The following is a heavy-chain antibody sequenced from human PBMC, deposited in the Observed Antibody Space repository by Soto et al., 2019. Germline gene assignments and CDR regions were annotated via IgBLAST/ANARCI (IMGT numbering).Heavy chain of an antibody. CDR2: IVVGSGNT. D-gene: IGHD3-16*01. CDR1: GFTFTSSA. J-gene: IGHJ6*02. V-gene: IGHV1-58*01. CDR3: AADSGAVFGGYYYGMDV. Sequence: ASVKVSCKASGFTFTSSAVPWVRQARGQRLEWIGWIVVGSGNTNYAQKFQERVTITRDMSTSTAYMELSSLRSEDTAVYYCAADSGAVFGGYYYGMDVWGQGTTVTVSS.